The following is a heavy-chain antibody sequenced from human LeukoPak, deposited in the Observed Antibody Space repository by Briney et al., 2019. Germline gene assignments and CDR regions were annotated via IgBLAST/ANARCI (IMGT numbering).Heavy chain of an antibody. CDR3: AKSSIMFAAGRLGSIDF. CDR2: IRRDGSHK. V-gene: IGHV3-30*02. Sequence: PGGSLRLSCAASGFAFNDFAMYWVRQAPGKGLDWVALIRRDGSHKYYAHSIKGRFTISRDNSKNTLYIQMSSLRAEDTAVYYCAKSSIMFAAGRLGSIDFWGQGTLVTVSS. J-gene: IGHJ4*02. D-gene: IGHD6-25*01. CDR1: GFAFNDFA.